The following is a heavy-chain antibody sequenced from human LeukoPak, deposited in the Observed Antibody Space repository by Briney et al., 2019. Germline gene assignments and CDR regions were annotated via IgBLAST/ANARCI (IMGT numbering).Heavy chain of an antibody. CDR1: GFTFSSYT. CDR2: ISISGGTI. V-gene: IGHV3-48*02. CDR3: ARGTGAYYY. Sequence: PGGSLRLSCAASGFTFSSYTMTWVRQAPGKGLEWLSCISISGGTIFYADSVKGRFTISRDKAKNSLYLQMNSLRDEDTAVYYCARGTGAYYYWGQGTLVTVSS. D-gene: IGHD3-16*01. J-gene: IGHJ4*02.